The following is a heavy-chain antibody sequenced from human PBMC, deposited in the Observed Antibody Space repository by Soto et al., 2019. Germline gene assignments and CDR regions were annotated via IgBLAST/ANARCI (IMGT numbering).Heavy chain of an antibody. Sequence: DVQLLESGGGLVQPEGSLRLSCAASGFNFSRYAMGWVRQGPGKGLEWVAVVSIGGSTHYADSVRGRFTISRDNSKNTLSLQMNSLTAEDTAVYFCAKRRGAGGHFDYWGQGALVTVSS. CDR3: AKRRGAGGHFDY. D-gene: IGHD2-15*01. V-gene: IGHV3-23*01. CDR2: VSIGGST. CDR1: GFNFSRYA. J-gene: IGHJ4*02.